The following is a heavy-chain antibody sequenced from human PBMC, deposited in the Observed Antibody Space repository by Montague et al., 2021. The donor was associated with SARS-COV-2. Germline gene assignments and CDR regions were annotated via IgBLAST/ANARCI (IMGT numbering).Heavy chain of an antibody. D-gene: IGHD3-16*01. Sequence: YIYYADSVKGRFTISRDHAKNSLYLQMNSLRAEDTAVYYCARDSPYYVWGSYGSDVWGQVTRVTVSS. CDR3: ARDSPYYVWGSYGSDV. V-gene: IGHV3-21*01. J-gene: IGHJ6*02. CDR2: YI.